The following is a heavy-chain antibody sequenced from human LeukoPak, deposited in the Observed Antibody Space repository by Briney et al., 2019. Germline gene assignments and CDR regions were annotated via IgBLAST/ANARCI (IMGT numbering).Heavy chain of an antibody. CDR2: ASFSGTT. D-gene: IGHD2-8*01. CDR3: ASRRSSGVCDY. J-gene: IGHJ4*02. V-gene: IGHV4-59*01. CDR1: GGSTTNYC. Sequence: PSETLSLTCGVSGGSTTNYCWTWIRQPPGKGLEWIGYASFSGTTDYSPSLKNRVTISVDTSKNQFSLKLNSMTAADTAVYYCASRRSSGVCDYWGQGILVTVSS.